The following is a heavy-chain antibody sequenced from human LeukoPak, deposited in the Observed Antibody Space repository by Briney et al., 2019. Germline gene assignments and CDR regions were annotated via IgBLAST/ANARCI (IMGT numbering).Heavy chain of an antibody. CDR3: AKAHLLDWLLPFDY. V-gene: IGHV3-30*18. D-gene: IGHD3/OR15-3a*01. CDR2: VSYDGSDK. Sequence: GGSLRLSCAASEFTFSSYAMHWVRQAPGKGLEWVALVSYDGSDKYYADSVKGRFTISRDNSKNTLYLQMNSLRGEDTAVYYCAKAHLLDWLLPFDYWGQGTLHTVSS. J-gene: IGHJ4*02. CDR1: EFTFSSYA.